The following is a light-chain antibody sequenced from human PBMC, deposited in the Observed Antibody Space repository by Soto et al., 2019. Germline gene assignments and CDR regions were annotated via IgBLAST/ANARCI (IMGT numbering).Light chain of an antibody. Sequence: QSALTQPPSASGSPGQSVTISCAGTGSDIAVYNYVSWYQQHPGKAPKLIIFEVTKRPSGVPDRFSGSKSGNTASLTVSGRLADDEADYYCSSYAGSNTLVIGGGTKLTVL. V-gene: IGLV2-8*01. CDR3: SSYAGSNTLV. J-gene: IGLJ3*02. CDR2: EVT. CDR1: GSDIAVYNY.